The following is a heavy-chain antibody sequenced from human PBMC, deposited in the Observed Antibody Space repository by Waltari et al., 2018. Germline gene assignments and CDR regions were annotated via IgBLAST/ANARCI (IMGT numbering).Heavy chain of an antibody. CDR3: VKDNSHGGKFLDS. D-gene: IGHD2-15*01. CDR1: GFTFSQSG. Sequence: QVRLIESGGGAVQPGGSLRLSCFAPGFTFSQSGIHWVRQAPGKGLEWLTLISFDGKETYYGDSAEGRFTISRDNSRDTLYLQLDNLRVEDTAEYYCVKDNSHGGKFLDSWGPGAQVIVFS. V-gene: IGHV3-30*18. J-gene: IGHJ4*02. CDR2: ISFDGKET.